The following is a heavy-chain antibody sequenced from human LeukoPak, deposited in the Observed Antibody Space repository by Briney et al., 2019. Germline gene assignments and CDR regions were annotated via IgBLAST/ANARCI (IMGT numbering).Heavy chain of an antibody. D-gene: IGHD4-17*01. V-gene: IGHV3-23*01. J-gene: IGHJ5*02. CDR1: GLTYSANY. CDR2: ISGSGGST. CDR3: AIEPYGLGWFDP. Sequence: GGSLRLSCAVSGLTYSANYMSWVRQAPGKGREWVSAISGSGGSTYYADSVKGRFTISRDNSKNTLYLQMNSLRAEDTAVYYCAIEPYGLGWFDPWGQGTLVTVSS.